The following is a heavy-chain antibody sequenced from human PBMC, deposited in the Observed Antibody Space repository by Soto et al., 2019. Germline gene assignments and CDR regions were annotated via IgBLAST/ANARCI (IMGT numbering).Heavy chain of an antibody. CDR3: ARDKVPFYGPGSFAY. CDR1: GFTFSSYW. Sequence: EVQLVESGGGLVQPGGSLRLSCAASGFTFSSYWMHWVRQAPGKGLVWVSRITSDGSDTTYADSVKGRCTISRDNAKTTPLLQLNSLRAEDTAVYYCARDKVPFYGPGSFAYWCQGTLVTVSS. V-gene: IGHV3-74*01. J-gene: IGHJ4*02. D-gene: IGHD3-10*01. CDR2: ITSDGSDT.